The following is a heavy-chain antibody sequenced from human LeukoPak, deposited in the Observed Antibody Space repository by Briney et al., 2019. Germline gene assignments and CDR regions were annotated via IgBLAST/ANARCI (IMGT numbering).Heavy chain of an antibody. CDR3: ARGEKGSYFDY. CDR1: GFTFSSYA. Sequence: PGGSLRLSCAASGFTFSSYAMHWVRQAPGMGLEWVAVISYDGSNKYYADSVKGRFTISRDNSKNTLYLQMNSLRAEDTAVYYCARGEKGSYFDYWGQGTLVTVSS. J-gene: IGHJ4*02. V-gene: IGHV3-30-3*01. CDR2: ISYDGSNK. D-gene: IGHD3-10*01.